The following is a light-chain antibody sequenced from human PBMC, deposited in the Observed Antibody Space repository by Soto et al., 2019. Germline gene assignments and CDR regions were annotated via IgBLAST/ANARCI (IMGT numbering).Light chain of an antibody. CDR3: QQYYSYPRT. Sequence: EIVLTQSPGTLSLSPGERATLSCRASQSVSSSYLAWYQKKPGQAPRLLIYGASNRANGIPDRFSGSGSGTDFTLTISNVEPEDFAVYYCQQYYSYPRTFGQGTKVEIK. J-gene: IGKJ1*01. CDR2: GAS. CDR1: QSVSSSY. V-gene: IGKV3-20*01.